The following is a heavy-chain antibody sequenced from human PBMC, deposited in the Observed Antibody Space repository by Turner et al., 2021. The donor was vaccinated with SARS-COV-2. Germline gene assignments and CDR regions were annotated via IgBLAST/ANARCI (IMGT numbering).Heavy chain of an antibody. J-gene: IGHJ4*02. V-gene: IGHV1-24*01. CDR1: GYTLTELS. CDR3: ATDDLLSYYYSAMDY. CDR2: LDPEDGET. D-gene: IGHD2-8*01. Sequence: QVQLVQSGAEVKKPGSSVKVSCKVSGYTLTELSMHWVRQAPGKGLKWLGGLDPEDGETIYAQKMQGRVTMTGETSTDTASMELSSLRSEDTAVYFGATDDLLSYYYSAMDYWGQGTMVTVSS.